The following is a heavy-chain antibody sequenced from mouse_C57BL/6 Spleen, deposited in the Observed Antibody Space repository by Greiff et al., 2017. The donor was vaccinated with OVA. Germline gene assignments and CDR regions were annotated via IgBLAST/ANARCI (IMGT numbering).Heavy chain of an antibody. CDR3: ARDSSGYTYYFDY. D-gene: IGHD3-2*02. Sequence: QVQLQQSGAELARPGASVKLSCKASGYTFTSYGISWVKQRTGQGLEWIGEIYPRSGNTYYNEQFKGKATLTADKSSSTAYIELHSLTSEDSAVDFCARDSSGYTYYFDYWGQGTTLTVSS. CDR2: IYPRSGNT. V-gene: IGHV1-81*01. CDR1: GYTFTSYG. J-gene: IGHJ2*01.